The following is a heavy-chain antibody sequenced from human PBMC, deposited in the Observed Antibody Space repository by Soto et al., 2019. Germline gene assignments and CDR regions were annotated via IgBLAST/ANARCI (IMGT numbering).Heavy chain of an antibody. CDR2: ISAYNGKT. V-gene: IGHV1-18*01. J-gene: IGHJ6*02. D-gene: IGHD5-12*01. Sequence: QVQLVQSGGEVKKPGASVKLSCTASGYTFTSYGISWVRQAPGQGLEWMGWISAYNGKTNYAQNVQGRVTMTTDTSTRTAYMDQRSLRSDVTAVYYCARGGDVNYYHGMDVWGQGTTVTVAS. CDR3: ARGGDVNYYHGMDV. CDR1: GYTFTSYG.